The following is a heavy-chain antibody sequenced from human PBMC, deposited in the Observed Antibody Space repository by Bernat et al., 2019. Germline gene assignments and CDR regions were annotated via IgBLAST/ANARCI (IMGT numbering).Heavy chain of an antibody. CDR2: ISEDGGVE. V-gene: IGHV3-7*04. CDR3: ARDYYGSLDV. J-gene: IGHJ6*02. Sequence: EVQVVESGGALVQPGGPLRLSCAASGFSLSSNWMSWVRQAPGKGLEWVGHISEDGGVENYVDSVKGRFTISRDNAKKSVYLQMTSLRDEDTAVYYCARDYYGSLDVWGQGTTVTVSS. D-gene: IGHD3-10*01. CDR1: GFSLSSNW.